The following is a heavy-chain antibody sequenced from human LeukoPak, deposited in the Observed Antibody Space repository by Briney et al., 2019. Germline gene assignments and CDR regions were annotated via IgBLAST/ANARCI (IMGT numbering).Heavy chain of an antibody. CDR3: AGGYYDILTGYYLFDY. J-gene: IGHJ4*02. Sequence: SVKVSCKASGGAFSSYAISWVRQAPGQGLEWMGRIISIFGTANYAQKFQGRVTITTDESTSTAYMELSSLRSEDTAVYYCAGGYYDILTGYYLFDYWGQGTLVTVSS. CDR1: GGAFSSYA. D-gene: IGHD3-9*01. CDR2: IISIFGTA. V-gene: IGHV1-69*05.